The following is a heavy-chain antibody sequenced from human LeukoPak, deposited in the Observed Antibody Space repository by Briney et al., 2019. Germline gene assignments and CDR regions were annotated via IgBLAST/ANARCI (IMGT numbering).Heavy chain of an antibody. CDR2: IFYSGST. CDR3: ARRSAAADNKYYYYYYYMDV. J-gene: IGHJ6*03. V-gene: IGHV4-39*07. D-gene: IGHD6-13*01. CDR1: GGSISTSSYY. Sequence: SETLSLTCTVSGGSISTSSYYWGWVRQPPGKGLEWIGNIFYSGSTNYNPSLKSRVTISVDTPRNQFSLKLSSVTAADTAVYYCARRSAAADNKYYYYYYYMDVWGKGTTVTVSS.